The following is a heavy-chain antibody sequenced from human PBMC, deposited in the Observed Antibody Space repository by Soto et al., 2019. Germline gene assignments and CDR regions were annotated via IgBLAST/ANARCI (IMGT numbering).Heavy chain of an antibody. Sequence: QVQLVESGGGVVQPGRSLRLSCAASGFTFNTYGFHWVRQAPGKGLEWVSVIWSDGNNKYYADSVKGRFTISRDSSKNTLYLKMNSLRVEVTAVYYCARIQLDTIMALDYWGQGTLVTVSS. CDR2: IWSDGNNK. CDR1: GFTFNTYG. D-gene: IGHD1-1*01. J-gene: IGHJ4*02. V-gene: IGHV3-33*01. CDR3: ARIQLDTIMALDY.